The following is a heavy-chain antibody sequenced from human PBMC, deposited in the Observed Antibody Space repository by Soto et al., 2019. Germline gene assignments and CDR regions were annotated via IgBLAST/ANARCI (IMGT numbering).Heavy chain of an antibody. V-gene: IGHV3-48*03. Sequence: LXLSCTASVFTFSYYEMNSVRQAPWKGLEWISHINPAGVIYYADSVKGRVTVSRDNAKDSLSLQLNSLRAEDTALYYCARSGGRYKPFDSWGQGTLVTVSS. CDR2: INPAGVI. J-gene: IGHJ4*02. CDR3: ARSGGRYKPFDS. CDR1: VFTFSYYE. D-gene: IGHD2-15*01.